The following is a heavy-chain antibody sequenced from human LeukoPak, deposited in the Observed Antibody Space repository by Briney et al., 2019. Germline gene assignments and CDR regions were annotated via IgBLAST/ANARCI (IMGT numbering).Heavy chain of an antibody. D-gene: IGHD6-13*01. CDR3: ARDSRTAAGTFDY. Sequence: GGSLRLSCAASGFTLSTHAMHWVRQAPGKGLEWVAVISSDGSNKFYPDSVKGRFTISRDNSKNTLDLQMNSLRGEDTAVYYCARDSRTAAGTFDYWGQGILVTVSS. CDR2: ISSDGSNK. J-gene: IGHJ4*02. V-gene: IGHV3-30*04. CDR1: GFTLSTHA.